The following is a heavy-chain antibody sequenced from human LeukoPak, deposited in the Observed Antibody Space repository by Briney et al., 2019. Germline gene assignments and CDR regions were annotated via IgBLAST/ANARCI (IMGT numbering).Heavy chain of an antibody. CDR1: GFTFSAYA. J-gene: IGHJ6*02. Sequence: GGSLRLSCSASGFTFSAYAMHWVRQAPGRGLEWVAVISYDGSNKYYADSVKGRFTISRDNSKNTLYLQMNSLRAEDTAVYYCAKDRRFFSYYYGMDVWGQGTTVTVSS. CDR2: ISYDGSNK. V-gene: IGHV3-30*04. CDR3: AKDRRFFSYYYGMDV. D-gene: IGHD3-3*01.